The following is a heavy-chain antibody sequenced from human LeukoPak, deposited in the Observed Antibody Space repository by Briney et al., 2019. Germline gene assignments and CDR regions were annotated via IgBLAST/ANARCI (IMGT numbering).Heavy chain of an antibody. CDR1: GFTFSTYW. CDR2: ISSDGSST. Sequence: PGGSLRLSCAASGFTFSTYWMHWVRQAPGKGPVWVSRISSDGSSTAYADSVKGRFTTSRDNSKNTVYLQMNSLRAEDTAVYYCASIAWGQGTLVTVSS. D-gene: IGHD2-15*01. V-gene: IGHV3-74*01. J-gene: IGHJ5*02. CDR3: ASIA.